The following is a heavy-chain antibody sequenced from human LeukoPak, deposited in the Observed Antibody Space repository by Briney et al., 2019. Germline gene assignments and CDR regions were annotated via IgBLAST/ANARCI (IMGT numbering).Heavy chain of an antibody. CDR3: ARGDRTAMPL. Sequence: SETLSLTCTVSGGSVSSGSYQWSWIRQPPGKGLEWVGYIYYSGTTYYNPSLKSRVTISLDTSKNQFSLKLTSVTATDTAIYFCARGDRTAMPLWGQGTLVTISS. CDR1: GGSVSSGSYQ. CDR2: IYYSGTT. V-gene: IGHV4-61*01. D-gene: IGHD2-2*01. J-gene: IGHJ4*02.